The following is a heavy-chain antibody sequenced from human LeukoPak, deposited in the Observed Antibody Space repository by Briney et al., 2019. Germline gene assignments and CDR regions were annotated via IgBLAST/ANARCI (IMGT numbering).Heavy chain of an antibody. J-gene: IGHJ4*02. D-gene: IGHD3-10*01. CDR1: GGSISSGDYY. CDR3: AREGRLITMVRGVIQY. Sequence: PSETLSLTCTVSGGSISSGDYYWSWIRQPPGKGLEWIGYIYYSGSTYYNPSLKGRVTISVDTSKNQFSLKLSSVTAADTAVYYCAREGRLITMVRGVIQYWGQGTLVTVSS. V-gene: IGHV4-30-4*01. CDR2: IYYSGST.